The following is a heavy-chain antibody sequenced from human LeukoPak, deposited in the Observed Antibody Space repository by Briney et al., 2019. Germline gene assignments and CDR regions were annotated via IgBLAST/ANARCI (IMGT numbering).Heavy chain of an antibody. CDR1: GYTFTGYY. CDR3: ARDDYDFWSGYYGDAYYFDY. CDR2: INPNSGGT. D-gene: IGHD3-3*01. Sequence: ASVKVSCKASGYTFTGYYMHWVRQAPGQGLEWMGWINPNSGGTKYAQKFQGRVTITRGTSISTAYMELSRLRSDDTAVYYCARDDYDFWSGYYGDAYYFDYWGQGTLVTVSS. J-gene: IGHJ4*02. V-gene: IGHV1-2*02.